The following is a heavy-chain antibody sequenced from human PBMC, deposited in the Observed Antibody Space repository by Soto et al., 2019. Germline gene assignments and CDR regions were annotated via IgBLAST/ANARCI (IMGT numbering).Heavy chain of an antibody. J-gene: IGHJ4*02. V-gene: IGHV1-46*03. CDR2: INPSGGST. CDR1: GYTFTSYY. CDR3: ASVMGTTSALSATALDY. Sequence: QVQLVQSGAEVKKPGASVKVSCKASGYTFTSYYMHWVRQAPGQGLEWMGMINPSGGSTSYAQKFSGRVTMTRDTSTSTVYMELSSLRSEDTAVYYCASVMGTTSALSATALDYWGQRTLVTGYS. D-gene: IGHD2-8*01.